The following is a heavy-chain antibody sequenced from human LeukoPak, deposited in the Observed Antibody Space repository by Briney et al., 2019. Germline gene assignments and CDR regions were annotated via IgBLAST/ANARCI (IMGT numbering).Heavy chain of an antibody. V-gene: IGHV3-33*01. J-gene: IGHJ3*02. CDR1: GFTFSSYG. CDR2: IWYDGSNK. Sequence: PGRSLRLSCAASGFTFSSYGMHWVRQAPGKGLEWVAVIWYDGSNKYYADSVKGRFTISRDNCKNTLYLQMNSLRAEDTAVYYCARDGGYGDYYDAFDIWGQGTMVTVSS. CDR3: ARDGGYGDYYDAFDI. D-gene: IGHD4-17*01.